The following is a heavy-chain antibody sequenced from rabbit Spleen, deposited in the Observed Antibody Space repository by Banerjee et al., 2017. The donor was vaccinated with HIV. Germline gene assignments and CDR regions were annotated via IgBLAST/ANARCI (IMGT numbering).Heavy chain of an antibody. CDR1: YW. V-gene: IGHV1S45*01. Sequence: YWLFWVRPASGKGLEWIGCINSGSSGTTFSATWAKGRFTISKTSSTTMTLQMTSLSAADTATYFCARGAAAMTMVITGYYLSLWGPGTLVTVS. J-gene: IGHJ4*01. CDR3: ARGAAAMTMVITGYYLSL. CDR2: INSGSSGTT. D-gene: IGHD2-1*01.